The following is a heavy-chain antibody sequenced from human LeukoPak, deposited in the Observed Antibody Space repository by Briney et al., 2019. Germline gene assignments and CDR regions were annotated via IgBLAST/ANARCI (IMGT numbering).Heavy chain of an antibody. J-gene: IGHJ4*02. V-gene: IGHV3-15*01. Sequence: GGSLRLSXAASGFTFSNAWTSWVRQAPGKGLEWVGRIKSKTDGGTIDYAAPVKGRFTISRDDSKNTLYLQMNSLKTEDTAVYYCTTVVGVWGSYRYTHFDYWGQGTLVTVSS. CDR1: GFTFSNAW. D-gene: IGHD3-16*02. CDR2: IKSKTDGGTI. CDR3: TTVVGVWGSYRYTHFDY.